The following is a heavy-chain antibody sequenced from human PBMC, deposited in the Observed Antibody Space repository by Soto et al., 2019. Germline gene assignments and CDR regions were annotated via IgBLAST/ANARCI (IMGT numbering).Heavy chain of an antibody. CDR2: IKSKTDSGTT. V-gene: IGHV3-15*01. CDR1: GFTFSNAW. Sequence: PVGSLRLSCAASGFTFSNAWMSWVRQAPGKGLEWVGRIKSKTDSGTTDYAAPVKGRFTISRDDSKNTLYLQMNSLKTEDTAVYYCTTSPRSSYYYYYGMDVWGQRTTVTVSS. J-gene: IGHJ6*02. CDR3: TTSPRSSYYYYYGMDV.